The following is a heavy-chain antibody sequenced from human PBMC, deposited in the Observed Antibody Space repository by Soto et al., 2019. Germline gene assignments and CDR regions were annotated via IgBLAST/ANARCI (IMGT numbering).Heavy chain of an antibody. V-gene: IGHV3-23*01. CDR3: ATVHNTSRSFDY. D-gene: IGHD1-20*01. J-gene: IGHJ4*02. CDR2: TGISGRTT. CDR1: GFTITSSA. Sequence: EVQLLDSGGGLVQPGESLRLSCAASGFTITSSAMSWVRQAPGKGLEWVSTTGISGRTTYYADSVKGRFTVSRDDSKNTLDLQMSSLRAEDTAVYYCATVHNTSRSFDYWGQGTPFTVSS.